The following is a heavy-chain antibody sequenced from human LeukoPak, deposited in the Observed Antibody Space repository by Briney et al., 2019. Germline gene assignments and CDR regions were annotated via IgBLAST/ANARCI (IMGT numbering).Heavy chain of an antibody. CDR2: IYYSGST. D-gene: IGHD5-18*01. CDR3: ARHEIQPGDFDY. V-gene: IGHV4-39*01. Sequence: SETLSLTCTVSGGSISSRSYYWGWIRQPPGKGLEWIGSIYYSGSTYYNPSLKSRVTISVDTSKNQFSLKLSSVTAADTAVYYCARHEIQPGDFDYWGQGTLVTVSS. CDR1: GGSISSRSYY. J-gene: IGHJ4*02.